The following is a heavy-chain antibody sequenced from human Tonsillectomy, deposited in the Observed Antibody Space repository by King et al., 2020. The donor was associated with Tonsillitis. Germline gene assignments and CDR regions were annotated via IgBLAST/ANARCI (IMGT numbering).Heavy chain of an antibody. Sequence: QLVQSGAEVKKPGASVKLSCKASGYTFSSWYMHWVRQAPGQGLEWMGIINPSGDRPTYAQKFQGRVTMTRDTSTSTVYMELNSLKSEDTAMYYCARAWGAGDELDDWGKGALVTVSS. CDR3: ARAWGAGDELDD. D-gene: IGHD1-26*01. CDR1: GYTFSSWY. V-gene: IGHV1-46*01. J-gene: IGHJ4*02. CDR2: INPSGDRP.